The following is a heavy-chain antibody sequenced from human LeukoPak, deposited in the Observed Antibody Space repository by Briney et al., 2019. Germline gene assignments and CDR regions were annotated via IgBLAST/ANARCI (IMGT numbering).Heavy chain of an antibody. J-gene: IGHJ4*02. V-gene: IGHV1-69*04. Sequence: GASVKVSCKASGGTFSSYAISWVRQAPGQGLEWMGRIIPILGIANYAQKFQGRVTMTEDTSTDTAYMELSSLRSEDTAVYYCATVPYSSSSGNYFDYWGQGTLVTVSS. CDR2: IIPILGIA. CDR3: ATVPYSSSSGNYFDY. D-gene: IGHD6-6*01. CDR1: GGTFSSYA.